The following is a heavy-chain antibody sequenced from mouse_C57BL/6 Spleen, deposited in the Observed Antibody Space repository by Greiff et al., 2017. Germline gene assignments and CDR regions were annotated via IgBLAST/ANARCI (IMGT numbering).Heavy chain of an antibody. CDR1: GYTFTGYW. V-gene: IGHV1-9*01. CDR3: ARDYDYDSFAY. D-gene: IGHD2-4*01. CDR2: ILPGSGST. J-gene: IGHJ3*01. Sequence: QVQLKESGAELMKPGASVKLSCKATGYTFTGYWIEWVQQRPGHGLEWIGEILPGSGSTNYKEKFKGKATFTADTSSNTAYMQLSSLTTEDSSIYYCARDYDYDSFAYWGQGTLVTVSA.